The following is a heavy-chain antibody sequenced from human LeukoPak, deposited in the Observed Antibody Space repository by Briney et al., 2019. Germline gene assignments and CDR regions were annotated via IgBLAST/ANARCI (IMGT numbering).Heavy chain of an antibody. CDR3: ARDPTPGHSSAFDY. Sequence: SVKASCKASGGTFSSYAISWVRQAPGQGLEWMGGIIPIFGTANYAQKFQGRVTITTDESTSTAYMELSSLRSEDTAVYYCARDPTPGHSSAFDYWGQGTLVTVSS. V-gene: IGHV1-69*05. J-gene: IGHJ4*02. D-gene: IGHD6-25*01. CDR1: GGTFSSYA. CDR2: IIPIFGTA.